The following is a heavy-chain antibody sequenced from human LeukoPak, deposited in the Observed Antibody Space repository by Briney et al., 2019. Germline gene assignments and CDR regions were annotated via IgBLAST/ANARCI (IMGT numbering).Heavy chain of an antibody. Sequence: AGGSLRLSCVASGFTFSSYAMSWVRQAPGKGLEWVAVIWYDGSNKYYADSVKGRFTISRDNSKNTLYLQMNSLRAEDTAVYYCARVITAYCGGDCYSMGYWGQGTLVTVSS. V-gene: IGHV3-33*08. CDR3: ARVITAYCGGDCYSMGY. J-gene: IGHJ4*02. CDR2: IWYDGSNK. D-gene: IGHD2-21*02. CDR1: GFTFSSYA.